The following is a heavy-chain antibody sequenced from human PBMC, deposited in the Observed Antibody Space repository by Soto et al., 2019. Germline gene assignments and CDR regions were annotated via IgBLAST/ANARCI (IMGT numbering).Heavy chain of an antibody. CDR3: AKVWALAAMAPGDY. CDR2: ISGSGGRT. Sequence: EVQLLESGGGLVQPGGSLRLSCAASGFTFSSYAMSWVRQAPGKGLEWVSAISGSGGRTYYVDSVKGRFTISRDNSKNTLYLQMNSLRAEDTAVYYCAKVWALAAMAPGDYWGQGTLFTVSS. V-gene: IGHV3-23*01. CDR1: GFTFSSYA. J-gene: IGHJ4*02. D-gene: IGHD5-18*01.